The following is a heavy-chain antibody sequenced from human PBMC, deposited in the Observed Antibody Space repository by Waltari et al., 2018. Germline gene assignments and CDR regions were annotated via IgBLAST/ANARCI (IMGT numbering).Heavy chain of an antibody. D-gene: IGHD2-2*02. J-gene: IGHJ3*02. CDR2: SIPILGTA. CDR1: GGTFSSYA. V-gene: IGHV1-69*05. Sequence: QVQLVQSGAEVKKPGSSVKVSCKASGGTFSSYAISWVRQAPGQGLEWMGGSIPILGTANYAQKFQGRVTITTDEATSTAYMERSSLRSEDTAVYYCARGGSYGYKDHAFDIWGQGTMVTVSS. CDR3: ARGGSYGYKDHAFDI.